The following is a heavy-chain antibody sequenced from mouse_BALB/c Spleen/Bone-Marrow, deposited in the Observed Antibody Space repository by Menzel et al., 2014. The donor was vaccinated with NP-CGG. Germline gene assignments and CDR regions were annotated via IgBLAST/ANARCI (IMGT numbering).Heavy chain of an antibody. CDR1: GYSFTAYT. CDR3: ARSDYRYDYFGY. D-gene: IGHD2-14*01. J-gene: IGHJ2*01. Sequence: VQLQQFGLLLVKPGASMKISCKASGYSFTAYTMNWVKQSHGKNLEWIGLINPYNGGTSYNQKFKGKATLTVDKSSSTAYMELLSLTSEDSAVYYCARSDYRYDYFGYWGQGTTLTVSS. V-gene: IGHV1-18*01. CDR2: INPYNGGT.